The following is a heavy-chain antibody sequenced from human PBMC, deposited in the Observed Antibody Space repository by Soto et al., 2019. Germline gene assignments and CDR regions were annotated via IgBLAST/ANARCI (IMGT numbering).Heavy chain of an antibody. CDR1: GYTFTSHG. D-gene: IGHD6-13*01. CDR3: ARDLLYSPRSTVRFDI. Sequence: VQLVQSGVEVKKPGASVKVSCKASGYTFTSHGISWVRQAPGQGLEWMGWINTYNGNTNYAQKVQGRVTMTTETSTSTSYIELRSLRSDDTAVYYCARDLLYSPRSTVRFDIWGQGTMLTVSS. V-gene: IGHV1-18*01. J-gene: IGHJ3*02. CDR2: INTYNGNT.